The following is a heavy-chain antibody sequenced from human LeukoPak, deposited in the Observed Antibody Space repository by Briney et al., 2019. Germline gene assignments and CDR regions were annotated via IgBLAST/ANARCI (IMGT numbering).Heavy chain of an antibody. CDR3: ARDEGGSYYYF. D-gene: IGHD1-26*01. Sequence: PGGSLRLSCAASGFTFSDYYMSWIRQAPGKGLEWVSYISSSSSYTNYADSVKGRFTISRDNAKNSLYLQMNSLRAEDTAVYYCARDEGGSYYYFWGQGTLVAVSS. J-gene: IGHJ4*02. CDR1: GFTFSDYY. V-gene: IGHV3-11*06. CDR2: ISSSSSYT.